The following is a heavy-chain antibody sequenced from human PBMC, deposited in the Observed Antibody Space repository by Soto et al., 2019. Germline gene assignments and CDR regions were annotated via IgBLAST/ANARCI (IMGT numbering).Heavy chain of an antibody. CDR2: IYYSGST. Sequence: SETLSLTCTVSGGSISSYYWSWIRQPPGKGLEWIGYIYYSGSTNYNPSLKSRVTISVDTSKNQFSLKLSSVTAADTAVYYCARFATNYDILTGYYSGYFDYWGQGTLVTVS. CDR1: GGSISSYY. V-gene: IGHV4-59*01. J-gene: IGHJ4*02. D-gene: IGHD3-9*01. CDR3: ARFATNYDILTGYYSGYFDY.